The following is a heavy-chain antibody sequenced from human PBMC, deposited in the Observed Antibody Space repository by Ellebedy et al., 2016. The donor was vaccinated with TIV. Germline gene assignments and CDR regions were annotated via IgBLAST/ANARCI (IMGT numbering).Heavy chain of an antibody. J-gene: IGHJ4*02. CDR3: ARVLGSGFLDY. CDR1: GFTFSLYS. D-gene: IGHD3-10*01. Sequence: GESLKISCAASGFTFSLYSMNWICQAPGKGLEWVASLTSTSAYVYYADSVKGRFTISRDNADNSLYLQMNTLRAEDTAVYYCARVLGSGFLDYWGQGTLVTVSS. CDR2: LTSTSAYV. V-gene: IGHV3-21*01.